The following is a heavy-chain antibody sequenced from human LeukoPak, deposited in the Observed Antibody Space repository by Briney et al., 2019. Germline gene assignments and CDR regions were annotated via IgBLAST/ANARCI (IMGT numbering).Heavy chain of an antibody. Sequence: GESLEFPCKGSGYSFTSYRIGWVRQMPGRGLEWMGIIYPGDSDTRYSPSFQGHITISADRSISTAYLQWSSLKASDTAMYYCAREWGTITRNLSWFEPWGAGALLTVSS. V-gene: IGHV5-51*01. CDR1: GYSFTSYR. D-gene: IGHD3-10*01. J-gene: IGHJ5*02. CDR2: IYPGDSDT. CDR3: AREWGTITRNLSWFEP.